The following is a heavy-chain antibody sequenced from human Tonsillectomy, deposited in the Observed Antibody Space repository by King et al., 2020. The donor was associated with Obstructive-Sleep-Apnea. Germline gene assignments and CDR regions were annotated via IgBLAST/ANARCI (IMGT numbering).Heavy chain of an antibody. J-gene: IGHJ4*02. CDR2: IRYDGSNK. Sequence: VQLVESGGGVVQPGGSLRLSCAASGFTFSSYGMHWVRQAPGKGLEWVAFIRYDGSNKYYADSVKGRFTISRDNSKNTLYLQMNSLRAEDTAVYYCAKDPSPGVRGVPYGLDYWGQGTLVTVSS. CDR3: AKDPSPGVRGVPYGLDY. V-gene: IGHV3-30*02. D-gene: IGHD3-10*01. CDR1: GFTFSSYG.